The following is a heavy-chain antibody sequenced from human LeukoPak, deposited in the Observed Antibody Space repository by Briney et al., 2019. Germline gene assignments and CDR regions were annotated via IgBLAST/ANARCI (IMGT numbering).Heavy chain of an antibody. V-gene: IGHV3-11*04. CDR2: ISSNNYTI. CDR1: GFIFSDFY. CDR3: ARGADGVSSNSRGWFDP. Sequence: GGSLRLSCAASGFIFSDFYMTWIRQAPGKGLEWVSYISSNNYTIYYADSVKGRFTISRDNAKNSLSLQMNSLRAEDTAVYSCARGADGVSSNSRGWFDPWGQGTLVTVSS. D-gene: IGHD2-15*01. J-gene: IGHJ5*02.